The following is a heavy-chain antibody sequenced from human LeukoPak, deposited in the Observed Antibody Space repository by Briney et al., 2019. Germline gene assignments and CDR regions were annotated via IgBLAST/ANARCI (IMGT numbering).Heavy chain of an antibody. Sequence: PGGSLRFSCAASGFTFSTYIMTWVRQAPGKGLEWVSSISGTSSYIYYADSVKGRFTISRDNAKNSLNLQMNSLRAEDTAIYYCARDSADDSSGYYPFDYWGQGTLVTVSS. V-gene: IGHV3-21*01. CDR3: ARDSADDSSGYYPFDY. J-gene: IGHJ4*02. CDR1: GFTFSTYI. CDR2: ISGTSSYI. D-gene: IGHD3-22*01.